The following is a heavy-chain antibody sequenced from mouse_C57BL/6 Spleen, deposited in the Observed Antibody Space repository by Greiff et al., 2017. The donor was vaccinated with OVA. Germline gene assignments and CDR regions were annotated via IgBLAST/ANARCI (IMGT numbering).Heavy chain of an antibody. CDR2: IDPETGGT. V-gene: IGHV1-15*01. CDR1: GYTFTDYE. Sequence: VKLQESGAELVRPGASVTLSCKASGYTFTDYEMHWVKQTPVHGLEWIGAIDPETGGTAYNQKFKGKAILTADKSSSTAYMELRSLTSEDSAVYYCTRSGGNYGFAYWGQGTLVTVSA. J-gene: IGHJ3*01. CDR3: TRSGGNYGFAY. D-gene: IGHD2-1*01.